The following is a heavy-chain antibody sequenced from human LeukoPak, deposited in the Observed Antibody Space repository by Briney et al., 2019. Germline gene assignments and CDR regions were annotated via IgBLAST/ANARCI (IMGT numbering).Heavy chain of an antibody. J-gene: IGHJ4*02. V-gene: IGHV3-15*01. CDR3: TLYDSGKIDY. CDR2: ITSKTDSETA. Sequence: GGSLRLSCVASGFTFSNAWMTWVRQAPGRGLEWVGRITSKTDSETALYAAPVKGRLTISRDDSQNTLYLQMNSLKIEDTAVYYCTLYDSGKIDYWGQGTLVTVSS. CDR1: GFTFSNAW. D-gene: IGHD3-10*01.